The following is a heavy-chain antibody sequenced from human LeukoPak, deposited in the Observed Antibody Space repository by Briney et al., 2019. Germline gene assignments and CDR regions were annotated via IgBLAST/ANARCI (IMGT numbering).Heavy chain of an antibody. CDR1: VFSFSGAA. J-gene: IGHJ4*02. Sequence: PGGSLKLSCAASVFSFSGAAMHWVRKASGKGLEWVGRIRSKPNNYETAYGASVKGRFTISRDDSKSTVYLQMNSLKTEDSAVYYCSRLYGDYVDDYWGQGTLVTVSS. CDR2: IRSKPNNYET. CDR3: SRLYGDYVDDY. D-gene: IGHD4-17*01. V-gene: IGHV3-73*01.